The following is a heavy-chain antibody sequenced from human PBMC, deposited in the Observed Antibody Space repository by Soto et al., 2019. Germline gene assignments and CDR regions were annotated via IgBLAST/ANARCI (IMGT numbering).Heavy chain of an antibody. V-gene: IGHV1-69*01. J-gene: IGHJ2*01. CDR2: IIPIFGTA. D-gene: IGHD3-22*01. Sequence: QVQLVQSGAEVKKPGSSVKVSCKASGGTFSSYAISWVRQAPGQGLEWMGGIIPIFGTANYAQKFQGRVTITADESTSTAYMELSSVRSEDTAVYYCARAETYYYDSSGYNYWYFDLWGRGTLVTVSS. CDR3: ARAETYYYDSSGYNYWYFDL. CDR1: GGTFSSYA.